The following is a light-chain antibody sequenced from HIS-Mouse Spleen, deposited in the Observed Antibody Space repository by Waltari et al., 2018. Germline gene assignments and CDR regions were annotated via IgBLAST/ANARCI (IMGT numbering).Light chain of an antibody. CDR2: EGS. CDR3: CSYAGSSTWV. CDR1: SLDVGSYNL. J-gene: IGLJ3*02. Sequence: QSALTQPASVSGSPGQSLTISCTGTSLDVGSYNLVPWYQQHPANAPKLMIYEGSKRPSGVSNRFSGSKSGNTASLTISGLQAEDEADYYCCSYAGSSTWVFGGGTKLTVL. V-gene: IGLV2-23*01.